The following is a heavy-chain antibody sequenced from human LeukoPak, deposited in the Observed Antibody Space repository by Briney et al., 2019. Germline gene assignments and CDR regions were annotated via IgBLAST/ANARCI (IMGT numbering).Heavy chain of an antibody. V-gene: IGHV1-46*01. Sequence: ASVKVSCKASGYTFTSYYMHWVRQAPGQGLEWMGIINPSGGSTSYAQKFQGRVTMTRDMSTSTVYMELSRLRSDDTAVYYCARGYYYDSSGYYYPGFDYWGQGTLVTVSS. CDR2: INPSGGST. D-gene: IGHD3-22*01. CDR3: ARGYYYDSSGYYYPGFDY. CDR1: GYTFTSYY. J-gene: IGHJ4*02.